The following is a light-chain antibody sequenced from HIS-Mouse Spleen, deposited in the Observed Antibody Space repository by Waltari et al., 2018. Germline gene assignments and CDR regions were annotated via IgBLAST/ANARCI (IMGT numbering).Light chain of an antibody. CDR2: EVS. CDR3: SSYTSSSTF. J-gene: IGLJ1*01. Sequence: QSALTQPASVSGSPGQSITIPCTGTSSDVGRYNYVSWYQQHPGKAPKLMIYEVSNRPSGVSNRFSGSKSGNTASLTISGLQAEDEADYYCSSYTSSSTFFGTGTKVTVL. V-gene: IGLV2-14*01. CDR1: SSDVGRYNY.